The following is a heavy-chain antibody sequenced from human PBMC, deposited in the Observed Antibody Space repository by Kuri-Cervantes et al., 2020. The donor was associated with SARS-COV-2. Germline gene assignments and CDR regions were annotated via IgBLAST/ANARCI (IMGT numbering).Heavy chain of an antibody. Sequence: GESLKISCAASGFTFSSYGMHWVRQAPGKGLEWVAVIWYDGSNKYYADSVKGRFTISRDNSKNTLYLQMNRLRAEDTAVYYCVRTPPHDSSGSSFDYWGQGTLVTVSS. CDR2: IWYDGSNK. J-gene: IGHJ4*02. CDR1: GFTFSSYG. V-gene: IGHV3-33*01. D-gene: IGHD3-22*01. CDR3: VRTPPHDSSGSSFDY.